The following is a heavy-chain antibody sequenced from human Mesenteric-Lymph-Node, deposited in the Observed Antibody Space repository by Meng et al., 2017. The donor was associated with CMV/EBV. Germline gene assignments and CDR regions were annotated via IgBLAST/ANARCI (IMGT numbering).Heavy chain of an antibody. D-gene: IGHD2-2*01. CDR1: YTFTSYD. J-gene: IGHJ4*02. V-gene: IGHV1-8*01. Sequence: YTFTSYDINWVRQDTGQGLEWMGWMNPNSGNTGYAQKFQGRVTMPRNTSISTAYMELSSLRSEDTAVYYCARVADCSSTSCYYFDYWGQGTLVTVSS. CDR2: MNPNSGNT. CDR3: ARVADCSSTSCYYFDY.